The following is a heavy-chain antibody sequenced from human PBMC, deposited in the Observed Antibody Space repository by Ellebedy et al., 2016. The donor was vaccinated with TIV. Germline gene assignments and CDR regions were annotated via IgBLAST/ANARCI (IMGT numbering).Heavy chain of an antibody. CDR3: ARAQVPSYSSGWYDGGVDY. D-gene: IGHD6-19*01. CDR1: GFTFISYS. Sequence: GESLKISCAASGFTFISYSMNWVRQAPGKGLEWVSSISSSSSYIYYADSVKGRFTISRDNAKNSLYLQMNSLRAEDTAVYYCARAQVPSYSSGWYDGGVDYWGQGTLVTVSS. CDR2: ISSSSSYI. J-gene: IGHJ4*02. V-gene: IGHV3-21*01.